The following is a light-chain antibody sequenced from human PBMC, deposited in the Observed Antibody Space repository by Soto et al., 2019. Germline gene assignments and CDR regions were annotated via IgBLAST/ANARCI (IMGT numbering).Light chain of an antibody. CDR3: CSYAGTYTSSYF. J-gene: IGLJ1*01. Sequence: QSALTQPRSVSGSPAQSVTISCTGTSSDVGGYNYVTWYQQYLGRAPKLMIYDVNKRPSGVPDRFSGSKSGNTASLTISGLQAEDEADYYCCSYAGTYTSSYFFGAGTKVTVL. CDR2: DVN. CDR1: SSDVGGYNY. V-gene: IGLV2-11*01.